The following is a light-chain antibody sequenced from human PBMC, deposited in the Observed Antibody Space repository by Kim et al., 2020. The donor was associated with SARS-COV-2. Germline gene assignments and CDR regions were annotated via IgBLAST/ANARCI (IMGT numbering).Light chain of an antibody. CDR2: NVD. CDR1: NTDMSFSNY. V-gene: IGLV2-14*03. J-gene: IGLJ2*01. Sequence: QSALTQPASVSGSPGQSITISCSGINTDMSFSNYVSWYQQSPDKAPKLIIYNVDNRPSGISNRFSASKSGNTASLTISGLQAEDEADYYCSSYTSSNTLIFGGGTKVTVL. CDR3: SSYTSSNTLI.